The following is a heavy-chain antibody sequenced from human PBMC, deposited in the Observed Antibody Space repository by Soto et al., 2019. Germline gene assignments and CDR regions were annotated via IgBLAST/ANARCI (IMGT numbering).Heavy chain of an antibody. V-gene: IGHV1-46*01. D-gene: IGHD1-7*01. Sequence: GASVKVSCKASGYTFTSYYMHWVRQAPGQGLEWMGIINPSGGSTSYAQKFQGRVTMTRDTSTSTVYMELSSLRSEDTAVYYCATPITGTTGFDYWGQGTLVTVSS. CDR3: ATPITGTTGFDY. CDR2: INPSGGST. J-gene: IGHJ4*02. CDR1: GYTFTSYY.